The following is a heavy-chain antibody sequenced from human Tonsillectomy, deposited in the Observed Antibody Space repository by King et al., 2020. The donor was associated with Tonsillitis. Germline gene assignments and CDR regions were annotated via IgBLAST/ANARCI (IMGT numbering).Heavy chain of an antibody. V-gene: IGHV3-33*05. CDR3: ARDPSSGWFFDY. J-gene: IGHJ4*02. Sequence: QLVQSGGGVVQPGRSLRLSCAASGFTFSTYDMHWVRRAPGKGLEWVAFISFDGSNKYYADSVKGRFTVSRDNSKNTLYLQMNSLRAEDTAVYYCARDPSSGWFFDYWGAGTLVTLSS. CDR1: GFTFSTYD. CDR2: ISFDGSNK. D-gene: IGHD6-19*01.